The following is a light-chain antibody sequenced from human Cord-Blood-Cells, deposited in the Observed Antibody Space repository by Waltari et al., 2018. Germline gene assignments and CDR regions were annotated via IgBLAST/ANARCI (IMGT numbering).Light chain of an antibody. Sequence: QSALTQPASVSGSPGQPITISCTGTSSDVGSYHLVPWYQQHPGKAPKLMIYEGSKRPSGVSNRFSGSKSGNTASLTISGLQAEDEADYYCCSYAGSSTWVFGGGTKLTVL. CDR1: SSDVGSYHL. J-gene: IGLJ3*02. V-gene: IGLV2-23*01. CDR2: EGS. CDR3: CSYAGSSTWV.